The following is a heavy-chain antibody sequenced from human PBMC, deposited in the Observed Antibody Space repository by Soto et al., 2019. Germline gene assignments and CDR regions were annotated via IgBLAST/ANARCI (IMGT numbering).Heavy chain of an antibody. Sequence: SETLSLTCSVSGVSLTSGTYYWSWIRQHPGKGLEWIGYIFYSGSTDYSPSLKSRVNISVDTSKNQFSLKLSSVTAADTAVYYCASTEDFFDYWGQGTLVTVSS. CDR2: IFYSGST. CDR3: ASTEDFFDY. CDR1: GVSLTSGTYY. J-gene: IGHJ4*02. V-gene: IGHV4-31*03.